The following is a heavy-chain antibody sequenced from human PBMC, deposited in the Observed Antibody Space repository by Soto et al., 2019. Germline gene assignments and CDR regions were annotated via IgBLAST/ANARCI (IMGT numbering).Heavy chain of an antibody. D-gene: IGHD1-26*01. Sequence: GESLKISCKGSGYSFTNYWIGWVRQMPGKGLEWMGIIYPGDSHAIYSPSFQGQVTMSAAKSISTAYLQWSSLKASDTAMYYCARPYSGGPNDPFDVWGQGTMVTVSS. CDR2: IYPGDSHA. J-gene: IGHJ3*01. CDR1: GYSFTNYW. CDR3: ARPYSGGPNDPFDV. V-gene: IGHV5-51*01.